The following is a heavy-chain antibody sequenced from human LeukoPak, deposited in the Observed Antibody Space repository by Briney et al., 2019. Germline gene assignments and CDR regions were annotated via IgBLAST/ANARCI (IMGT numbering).Heavy chain of an antibody. D-gene: IGHD6-13*01. V-gene: IGHV4-30-4*08. CDR2: IYYSGST. CDR1: GGSISSGDYY. J-gene: IGHJ3*02. Sequence: SQTLSLTCTVSGGSISSGDYYWSWIRQPPGKGLEWIEYIYYSGSTYYNPSLKSRVTISVDTSKNQFSLKLSSVTAADTAVYYCAREGPQQLVRLSAFDIWGQGTTVTVSS. CDR3: AREGPQQLVRLSAFDI.